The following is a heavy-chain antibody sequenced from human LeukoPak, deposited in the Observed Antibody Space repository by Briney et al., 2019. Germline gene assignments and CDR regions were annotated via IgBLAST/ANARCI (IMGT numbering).Heavy chain of an antibody. CDR3: ARDYCSSTSCPTVYDY. D-gene: IGHD2-2*01. Sequence: ASVKVSCKASGYTFTSYYMHWVRQAPGQGLEWMGIINPSGGSTSYAQKFQGRVTMTRDTSTSTVYMELRGLRSEDTAVYYCARDYCSSTSCPTVYDYWGQGTLVTVSS. CDR1: GYTFTSYY. CDR2: INPSGGST. V-gene: IGHV1-46*01. J-gene: IGHJ4*02.